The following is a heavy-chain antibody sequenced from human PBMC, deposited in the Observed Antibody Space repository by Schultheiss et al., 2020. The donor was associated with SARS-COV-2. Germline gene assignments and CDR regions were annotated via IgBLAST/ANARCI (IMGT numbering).Heavy chain of an antibody. CDR3: AREGITIFGVVIAFDY. Sequence: GGSLRLSCAASGFTFSSYSMNWVRQAPGKGLEWVSSISSSSSYIYYADSVKGRFTISRDNAKNSLYLQMNSLRAEDTAVYYCAREGITIFGVVIAFDYWGQGSQVTVSS. V-gene: IGHV3-21*01. J-gene: IGHJ4*02. CDR2: ISSSSSYI. D-gene: IGHD3-3*01. CDR1: GFTFSSYS.